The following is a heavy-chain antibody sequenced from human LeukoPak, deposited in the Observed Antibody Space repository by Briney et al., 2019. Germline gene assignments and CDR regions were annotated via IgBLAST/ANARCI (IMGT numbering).Heavy chain of an antibody. J-gene: IGHJ4*02. V-gene: IGHV1-69*13. CDR2: IILIFGTA. Sequence: ASVKVSCKASGGTFSSYAISWVRQAPGQGLEWMGGIILIFGTANYAQKFQGRVTITADESTSTAYMELSSLRSEDTAVYYCARDFPGIAVAGSFDYWSQGTLVTVSS. D-gene: IGHD6-19*01. CDR1: GGTFSSYA. CDR3: ARDFPGIAVAGSFDY.